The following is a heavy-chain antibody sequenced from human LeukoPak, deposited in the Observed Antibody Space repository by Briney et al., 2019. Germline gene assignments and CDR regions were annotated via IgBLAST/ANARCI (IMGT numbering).Heavy chain of an antibody. CDR2: IYYSGST. J-gene: IGHJ5*02. CDR1: GGSISSYY. CDR3: ARGLAARLRRGSGWFDP. V-gene: IGHV4-59*01. Sequence: NPSETLSLTCTVSGGSISSYYWSWIRQPPGKGLEWIGYIYYSGSTNYNPSLKSQVTISVDTSKNQFSLKLSSVTAADTAVYYCARGLAARLRRGSGWFDPWGQGTLVTVSS. D-gene: IGHD6-6*01.